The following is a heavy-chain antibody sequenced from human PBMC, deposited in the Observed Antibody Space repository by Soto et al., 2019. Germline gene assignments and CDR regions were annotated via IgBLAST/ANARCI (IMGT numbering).Heavy chain of an antibody. Sequence: LSLTCTVSGGSISNDDYYWNWIRQPPGKGLEWVGYISYSGTTYYNPSLESRLTISVDTSKNQFSLKLSSVTAADTAVYYCVRDYNRGDWFGPWGQGTLVTVSS. CDR2: ISYSGTT. V-gene: IGHV4-30-4*01. D-gene: IGHD3-10*01. CDR1: GGSISNDDYY. CDR3: VRDYNRGDWFGP. J-gene: IGHJ5*02.